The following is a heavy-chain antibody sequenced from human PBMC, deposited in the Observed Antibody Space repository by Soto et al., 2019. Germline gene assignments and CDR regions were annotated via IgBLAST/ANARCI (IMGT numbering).Heavy chain of an antibody. D-gene: IGHD3-9*01. CDR3: ARVLSPQGRAPSFYYGMDV. V-gene: IGHV4-31*03. CDR2: IYYSGST. CDR1: GGSISSGGYY. Sequence: SETLSLTCTVSGGSISSGGYYWSWIRQHPGKGLEWIGYIYYSGSTYYNPSLKSRVTISVDTSKNQFSLKLSSVTAADTAVYYCARVLSPQGRAPSFYYGMDVWGQGTTVTVSS. J-gene: IGHJ6*02.